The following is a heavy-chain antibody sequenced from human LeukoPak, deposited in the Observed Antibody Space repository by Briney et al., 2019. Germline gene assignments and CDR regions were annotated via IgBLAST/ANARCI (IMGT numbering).Heavy chain of an antibody. J-gene: IGHJ4*02. CDR1: GFTFSSYA. V-gene: IGHV3-64*01. Sequence: TGGSLRLSCAASGFTFSSYAMHWVRQAPGKGLEYVSAISSNGGSTSYANSVKGRFTISRDNSKNTLCIQMGRLRAEDMAVYYCGSSPYVWGIDHWGQGTPVTVSS. CDR3: GSSPYVWGIDH. D-gene: IGHD3-16*01. CDR2: ISSNGGST.